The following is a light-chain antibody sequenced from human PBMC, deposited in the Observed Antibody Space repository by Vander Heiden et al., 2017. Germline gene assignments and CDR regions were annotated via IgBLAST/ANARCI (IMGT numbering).Light chain of an antibody. J-gene: IGKJ1*01. CDR2: DIS. CDR1: QSVRGPC. V-gene: IGKV3-20*01. CDR3: QQYAGIPWT. Sequence: EIVLTQSPGTLSLSPAEIATLSCRASQSVRGPCLAWYQQKPGQAPNLLMYDISSRATGTPDRFSGSGSGTDFTLTISGLEPEDSAVYYCQQYAGIPWTFGQGTKVELK.